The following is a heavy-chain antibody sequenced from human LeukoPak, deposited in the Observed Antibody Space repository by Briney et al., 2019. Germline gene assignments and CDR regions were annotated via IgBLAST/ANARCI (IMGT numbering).Heavy chain of an antibody. CDR3: ARELAYCGGACFDP. J-gene: IGHJ5*02. Sequence: PGGSLRLSCAASGFTFSSYSMNWVRQAPGKGLEWVSSISSSSSYIYYADSVKGRFTISRDNSKNTLYVQMNSLRAEDTAVYYCARELAYCGGACFDPWGQGTLVTVSS. D-gene: IGHD2-21*01. CDR1: GFTFSSYS. V-gene: IGHV3-21*01. CDR2: ISSSSSYI.